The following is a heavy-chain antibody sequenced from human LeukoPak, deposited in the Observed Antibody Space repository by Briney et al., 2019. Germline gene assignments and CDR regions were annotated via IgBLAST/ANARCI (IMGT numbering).Heavy chain of an antibody. Sequence: GGSLRLSCAASGLTFSSNYMSWVRQAPGKGLEWVSVIYSGGSTYFPDSVKGRFTISRDNSKNKLYLQTNSLRAEDTAVYYCAREGRAATNYYYYYYMDVWGKGTTVTISS. CDR2: IYSGGST. J-gene: IGHJ6*03. D-gene: IGHD2-15*01. CDR1: GLTFSSNY. CDR3: AREGRAATNYYYYYYMDV. V-gene: IGHV3-53*01.